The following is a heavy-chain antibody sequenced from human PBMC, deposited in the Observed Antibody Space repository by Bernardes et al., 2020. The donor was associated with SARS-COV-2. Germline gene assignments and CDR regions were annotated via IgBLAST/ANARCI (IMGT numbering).Heavy chain of an antibody. V-gene: IGHV3-7*04. CDR3: ARVMARGVIISDAFDI. J-gene: IGHJ3*02. D-gene: IGHD3-10*01. Sequence: SAKGRFTVSRDEAKNSLYLQMNSLRAEETAVYYCARVMARGVIISDAFDIWGQGTMVTVSS.